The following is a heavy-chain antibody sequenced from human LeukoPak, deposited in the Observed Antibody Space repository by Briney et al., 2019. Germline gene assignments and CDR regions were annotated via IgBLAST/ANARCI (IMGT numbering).Heavy chain of an antibody. CDR3: ARDRYNGYDQNWFDP. Sequence: GGSLRLSCAASGFTFSSYSMNWVRQAPGKGLEWVSSISSSSSYIYYADSVKGRFTISRDNAKNSLYLQMNSLRAEDTAVYYCARDRYNGYDQNWFDPWGQGTLVTVSS. D-gene: IGHD5-12*01. V-gene: IGHV3-21*01. J-gene: IGHJ5*02. CDR2: ISSSSSYI. CDR1: GFTFSSYS.